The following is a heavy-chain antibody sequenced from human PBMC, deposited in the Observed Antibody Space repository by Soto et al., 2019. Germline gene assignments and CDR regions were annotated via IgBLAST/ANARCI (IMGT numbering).Heavy chain of an antibody. V-gene: IGHV1-2*02. Sequence: GASVKVSCKASGYTFTGYYIHWVRQAPGQGLEWMGWIHPNLGGTDHAQKFQGRVTLTRDTSVNTAYMELSNLTSDDTAIYYCARGRKPFWTGSPMDDYGMDVWGQGTTVTVSS. CDR3: ARGRKPFWTGSPMDDYGMDV. J-gene: IGHJ6*02. CDR1: GYTFTGYY. D-gene: IGHD3-3*01. CDR2: IHPNLGGT.